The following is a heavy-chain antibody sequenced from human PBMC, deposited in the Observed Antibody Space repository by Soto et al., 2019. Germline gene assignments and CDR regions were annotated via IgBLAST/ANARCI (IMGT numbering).Heavy chain of an antibody. V-gene: IGHV1-58*02. CDR3: AAESYYESNGTKSRID. CDR1: GFKFSLSA. CDR2: VVVGSGNT. J-gene: IGHJ4*02. D-gene: IGHD3-22*01. Sequence: QMQLVQSGPEVKKHGTSVKVSCKASGFKFSLSAMQWVRQARGPSLEWIGWVVVGSGNTNYAQKFQGRVTISWDMSTKTAHMDLGSLGSDDTTLYSCAAESYYESNGTKSRIDWGQGTLVTFSS.